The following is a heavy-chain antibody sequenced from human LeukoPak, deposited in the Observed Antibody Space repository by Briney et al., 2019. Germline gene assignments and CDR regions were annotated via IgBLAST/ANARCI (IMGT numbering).Heavy chain of an antibody. J-gene: IGHJ4*02. D-gene: IGHD3-9*01. CDR3: ATGEYYDILTGYYSDY. CDR1: GYTLTELS. Sequence: ASVKVSCKVSGYTLTELSMHWVRQAPGKGLEWMGGFDPEDGETIYAQKFQGRVTMTEDTSTDTAYMELSSLRSEDTAVYYCATGEYYDILTGYYSDYWGQGTLVTVSS. V-gene: IGHV1-24*01. CDR2: FDPEDGET.